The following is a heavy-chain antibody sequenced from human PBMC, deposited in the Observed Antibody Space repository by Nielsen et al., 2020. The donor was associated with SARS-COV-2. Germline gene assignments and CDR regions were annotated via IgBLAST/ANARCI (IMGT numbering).Heavy chain of an antibody. Sequence: SQTLSLTCPVSGGSISSGGHSWSWLRQPPGKGLEWIGYIYHSGSTYYNPSLKSRVTISVDRSKNQFSLKLSSVTAADTAVYYCARVVGRGSGSYEIDPWGQGTLVTVSS. V-gene: IGHV4-30-2*01. D-gene: IGHD3-10*01. CDR3: ARVVGRGSGSYEIDP. CDR1: GGSISSGGHS. J-gene: IGHJ5*02. CDR2: IYHSGST.